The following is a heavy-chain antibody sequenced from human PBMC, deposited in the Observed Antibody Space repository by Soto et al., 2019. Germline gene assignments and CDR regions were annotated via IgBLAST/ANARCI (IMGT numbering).Heavy chain of an antibody. J-gene: IGHJ4*02. D-gene: IGHD3-22*01. Sequence: QVQLVQSGAEVRKPGSSVRVSCKASGGSFNRHTISWVRQAPGQGLEWMGGIIPIFGTANHAQKCQGRVTIIADESPSTVYMELSSLRSDDTAIYYCARGWGYDSTDYYYAYWGQGTLVIVSS. CDR3: ARGWGYDSTDYYYAY. CDR1: GGSFNRHT. V-gene: IGHV1-69*01. CDR2: IIPIFGTA.